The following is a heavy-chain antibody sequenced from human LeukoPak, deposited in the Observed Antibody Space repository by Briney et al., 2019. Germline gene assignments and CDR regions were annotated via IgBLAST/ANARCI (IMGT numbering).Heavy chain of an antibody. V-gene: IGHV3-23*01. Sequence: PGGSLRLSCAASGFTFSSYAMSRVRQAPGKGLEWVSAISGRGGSTYYADSVKGRFTISRDNSKNTLYLQMNSLRAEDTAVYYCAKGALVVVAATRGSGFDYWGQGTLVTVSS. CDR3: AKGALVVVAATRGSGFDY. CDR1: GFTFSSYA. CDR2: ISGRGGST. J-gene: IGHJ4*02. D-gene: IGHD2-15*01.